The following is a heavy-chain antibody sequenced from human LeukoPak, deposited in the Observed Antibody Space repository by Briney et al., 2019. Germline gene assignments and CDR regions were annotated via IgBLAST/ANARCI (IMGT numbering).Heavy chain of an antibody. J-gene: IGHJ4*02. D-gene: IGHD1-26*01. CDR1: GFTFSSYS. CDR2: ISPDDSTA. CDR3: ARDSSGSLDY. V-gene: IGHV3-43*02. Sequence: GGSLRLSCLASGFTFSSYSMSWVRQAPGKGLEWVSAISPDDSTAYYADSVKGRFTISRDNNKDSLYLQMNSLRTEDTALYHCARDSSGSLDYWGQGTLVTVSS.